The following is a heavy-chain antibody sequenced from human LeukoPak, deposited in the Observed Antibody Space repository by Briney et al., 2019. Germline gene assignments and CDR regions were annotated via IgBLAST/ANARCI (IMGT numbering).Heavy chain of an antibody. V-gene: IGHV4-4*02. D-gene: IGHD2/OR15-2a*01. Sequence: SETLSLTCAVSGGSISSSNWWSWVRQPPGKGLEWIGRIFHTGTTDYKTSLKGRVTISVDKSKNQFSLKLTSVTAADTAVYYCARLTPTTLSLYYYCMDVWGKGTTVTVSS. CDR3: ARLTPTTLSLYYYCMDV. CDR1: GGSISSSNW. J-gene: IGHJ6*03. CDR2: IFHTGTT.